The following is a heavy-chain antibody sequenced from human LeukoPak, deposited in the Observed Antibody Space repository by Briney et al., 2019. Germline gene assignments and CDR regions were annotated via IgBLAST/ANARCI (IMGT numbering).Heavy chain of an antibody. V-gene: IGHV3-23*01. CDR2: ISGSGDSI. D-gene: IGHD4-11*01. CDR1: GFTFSSYA. Sequence: PGGSLRLSCAASGFTFSSYAMSWVRQVPGKGLEWVSVISGSGDSIYYADSVKGRFTISRDNPKNTLYLQMNSLRAEDTAVYYCAKDRSDYSNYEADYWGQGTLVTVSS. CDR3: AKDRSDYSNYEADY. J-gene: IGHJ4*02.